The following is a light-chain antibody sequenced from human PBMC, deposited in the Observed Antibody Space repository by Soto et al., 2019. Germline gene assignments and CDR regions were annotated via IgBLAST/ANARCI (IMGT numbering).Light chain of an antibody. V-gene: IGKV1-9*01. CDR3: QNFDSAPQT. Sequence: IQLHPSPSFLSTSVGDRVPITCRASQGISSYLAWYQQKPGKAPKLLIYAASTLQSGVPSRFSGSGSGTEFTLTISSLQPEDAATYYCQNFDSAPQTFGQGSKVDI. CDR1: QGISSY. J-gene: IGKJ1*01. CDR2: AAS.